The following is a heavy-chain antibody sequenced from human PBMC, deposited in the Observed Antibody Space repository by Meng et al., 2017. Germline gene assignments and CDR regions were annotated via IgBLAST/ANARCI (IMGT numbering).Heavy chain of an antibody. CDR3: LDEAPRSDY. V-gene: IGHV3-74*01. CDR2: ISGDGSIT. J-gene: IGHJ4*02. CDR1: GFTFNNYW. Sequence: VGAVGGLVQPGGSPGLPCAASGFTFNNYWMHWVRQVPGKGLVLVSRISGDGSITNYADSVKGRFTISRDNAKNTLYLQMNSLRPEDTAVYYCLDEAPRSDYWGQGSLVTVSS. D-gene: IGHD1-1*01.